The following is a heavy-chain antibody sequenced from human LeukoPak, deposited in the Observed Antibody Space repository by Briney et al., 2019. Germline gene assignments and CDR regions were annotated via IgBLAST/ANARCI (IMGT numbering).Heavy chain of an antibody. J-gene: IGHJ4*02. CDR3: ARLQNTYYYGSGSFALDY. Sequence: SETLSLTCTVSGGSISSSSYYWGWIRQPPGKGLEWIGSIYYSGSTYYNPSLKSRVTISVDTSKNQFSLKLSSVTAADTAVYYCARLQNTYYYGSGSFALDYWGQGTLVTVS. CDR2: IYYSGST. D-gene: IGHD3-10*01. CDR1: GGSISSSSYY. V-gene: IGHV4-39*01.